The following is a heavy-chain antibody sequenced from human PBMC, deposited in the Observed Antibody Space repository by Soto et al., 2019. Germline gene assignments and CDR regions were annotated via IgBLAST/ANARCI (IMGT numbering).Heavy chain of an antibody. Sequence: GASVKVSCKASGYTLTSYGISCVRQAPGQGLEWMGWISAYNGNTNYAQKLQGRVTMTTDTSTSTAYMELRSLRSDDTAVYYCARDGGYSYGYSYYYGMDVWGQGTTVTVSS. CDR1: GYTLTSYG. CDR3: ARDGGYSYGYSYYYGMDV. V-gene: IGHV1-18*01. J-gene: IGHJ6*02. D-gene: IGHD5-18*01. CDR2: ISAYNGNT.